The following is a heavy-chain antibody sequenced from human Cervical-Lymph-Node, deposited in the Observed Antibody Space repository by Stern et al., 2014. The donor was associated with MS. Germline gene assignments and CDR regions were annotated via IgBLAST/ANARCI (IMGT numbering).Heavy chain of an antibody. CDR3: ARSLNWNDVEDYHFGLAV. V-gene: IGHV1-2*06. D-gene: IGHD1-1*01. J-gene: IGHJ6*02. CDR1: GYTFTGYY. Sequence: VQLLESGAEVKKPGASVKVPCKASGYTFTGYYLHWVRQAPGQGLEGMGRINPNSGDTKYAQNFQDTVTMTRDTSISTAYMELSRLRSDDTALYYCARSLNWNDVEDYHFGLAVWGQGPTVPVSS. CDR2: INPNSGDT.